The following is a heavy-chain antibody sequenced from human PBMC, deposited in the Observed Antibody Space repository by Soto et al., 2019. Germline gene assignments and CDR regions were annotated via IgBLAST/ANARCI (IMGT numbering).Heavy chain of an antibody. CDR2: INAGNGNT. D-gene: IGHD3-22*01. CDR3: ARGDYYDIHDY. CDR1: GYTFTSYA. J-gene: IGHJ4*02. V-gene: IGHV1-3*01. Sequence: QVQLVQSGAEVKKPGASVKVSCKASGYTFTSYAMHWVRQAPGQRLEWMGWINAGNGNTKYSQKFQGRVTITRDTSASTAYMEVSSLRYEDTAVYYCARGDYYDIHDYWGQGTLVTVSS.